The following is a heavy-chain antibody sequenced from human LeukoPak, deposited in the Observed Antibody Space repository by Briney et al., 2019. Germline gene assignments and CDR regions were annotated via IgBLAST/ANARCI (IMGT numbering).Heavy chain of an antibody. CDR1: GGSISSYY. Sequence: SETLSLTCTVSGGSISSYYWSWIRQPAGKGLEWIGRIYTSGSTNYNPSLKSRVTMSVDTSKNQFSLKLSSVTAADTVVYYCASYAGFGEYWYFDLWGRGTLVTVSS. J-gene: IGHJ2*01. V-gene: IGHV4-4*07. D-gene: IGHD3-10*01. CDR3: ASYAGFGEYWYFDL. CDR2: IYTSGST.